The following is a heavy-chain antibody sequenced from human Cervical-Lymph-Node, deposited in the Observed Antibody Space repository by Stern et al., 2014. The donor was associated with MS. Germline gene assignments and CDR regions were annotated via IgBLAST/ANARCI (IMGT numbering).Heavy chain of an antibody. Sequence: LQLQESGPGLVKPSETLSLTCTVSGGSISTFYWNWIRQSPGKGLEWIGQIHYSGSTNYNPSLKSRVTISVDTSKNQFSLNLRSVTAADTAVYFCARRDYYDSSGYYDDAFDIWGQGTMVTVSS. CDR2: IHYSGST. V-gene: IGHV4-59*01. CDR1: GGSISTFY. D-gene: IGHD3-22*01. J-gene: IGHJ3*02. CDR3: ARRDYYDSSGYYDDAFDI.